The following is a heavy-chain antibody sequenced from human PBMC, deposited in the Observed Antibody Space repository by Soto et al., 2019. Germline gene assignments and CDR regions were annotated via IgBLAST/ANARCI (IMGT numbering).Heavy chain of an antibody. V-gene: IGHV1-18*01. CDR1: GYTFTSYG. Sequence: ASVKVSCKASGYTFTSYGINWVRQAPGQGLEWLGRISPYDGYTHYAQILQGRVSMTTDTSTKTAYMELRSLRSDDTAMYYCARGGYYDSSGARNYYFYGMNVWGQGTTVTVSS. CDR2: ISPYDGYT. J-gene: IGHJ6*02. CDR3: ARGGYYDSSGARNYYFYGMNV. D-gene: IGHD3-22*01.